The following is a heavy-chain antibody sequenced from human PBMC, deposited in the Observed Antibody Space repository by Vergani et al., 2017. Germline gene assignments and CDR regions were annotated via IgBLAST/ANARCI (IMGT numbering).Heavy chain of an antibody. CDR2: TYYRSKWYN. D-gene: IGHD4-17*01. J-gene: IGHJ5*02. CDR3: ARALLRRARKSDYVVFDWFDP. V-gene: IGHV6-1*01. Sequence: QVQLQQSGPGLVKPSQTLSLTCAISGDSVSSNSAAWNWIRQSPSRGLEWLGRTYYRSKWYNDYAVSVKSRITINPDTSKNQFSLQLNSVTPEDTAVYYCARALLRRARKSDYVVFDWFDPWGQGTLVTVSS. CDR1: GDSVSSNSAA.